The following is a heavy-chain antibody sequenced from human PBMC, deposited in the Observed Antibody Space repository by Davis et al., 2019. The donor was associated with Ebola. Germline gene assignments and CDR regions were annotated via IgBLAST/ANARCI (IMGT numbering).Heavy chain of an antibody. CDR1: GFIFSNYA. CDR3: ARAEDDYGEYPDALDI. Sequence: GESLKISCAASGFIFSNYAMQWVRQAPGGGLEWVAVIAFDGNNEYYADSVKGRFTISRDSSMNTVYLQMSSLRAEDTAVYYCARAEDDYGEYPDALDIWGQGTVVTVSS. D-gene: IGHD4-17*01. CDR2: IAFDGNNE. J-gene: IGHJ3*02. V-gene: IGHV3-30*14.